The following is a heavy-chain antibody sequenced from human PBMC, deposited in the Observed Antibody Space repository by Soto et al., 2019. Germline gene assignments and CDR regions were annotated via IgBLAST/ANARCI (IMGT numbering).Heavy chain of an antibody. V-gene: IGHV4-30-4*01. CDR3: ARDRQLGGVRLYYYGMDV. CDR2: IYYSGST. J-gene: IGHJ6*02. CDR1: GGSISSGDYY. Sequence: QVQLQESGPGLVKPSQTLSLTCTVSGGSISSGDYYWSWIRQPPGKGLEWIGYIYYSGSTYYNPSLKSRVTISVDTSKNQFSLKLSSVTVADTAVYYCARDRQLGGVRLYYYGMDVWGQGTTVTVSS. D-gene: IGHD3-16*01.